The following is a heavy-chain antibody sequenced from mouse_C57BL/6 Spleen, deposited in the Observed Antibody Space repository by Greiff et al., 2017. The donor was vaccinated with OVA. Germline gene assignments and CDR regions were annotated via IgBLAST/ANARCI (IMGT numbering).Heavy chain of an antibody. CDR2: ISYDGIN. D-gene: IGHD2-2*01. Sequence: DVQLQESGPGLVKPSQSLSLTCSVTGYSITSGYYWNWIRQFPGNKLEWMGYISYDGINNYNPSLKNRISITRDTSKNQFFLKLNSVTTEDTATYYCARGAGYTGGYWGQGTTLTVSS. V-gene: IGHV3-6*01. J-gene: IGHJ2*01. CDR3: ARGAGYTGGY. CDR1: GYSITSGYY.